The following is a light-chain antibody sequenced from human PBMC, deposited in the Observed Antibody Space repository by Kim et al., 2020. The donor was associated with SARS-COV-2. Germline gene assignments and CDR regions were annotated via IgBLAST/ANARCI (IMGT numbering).Light chain of an antibody. CDR3: ISYAASITFV. Sequence: GQSITISCTRTSSDIGSTNYVSWYQLNPGEAPKLVIFDVDLRPSGISTRFSGSKSGNKASLTISGLQPEDEADYFCISYAASITFVFGSGTKVTVL. CDR1: SSDIGSTNY. V-gene: IGLV2-14*03. CDR2: DVD. J-gene: IGLJ1*01.